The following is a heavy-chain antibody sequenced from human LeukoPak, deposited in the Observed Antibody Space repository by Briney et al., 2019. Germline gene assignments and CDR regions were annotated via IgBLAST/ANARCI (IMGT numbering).Heavy chain of an antibody. CDR3: ARDYPPVTVIVVVRSPYGMDV. D-gene: IGHD3-22*01. CDR1: GFTVSSNY. V-gene: IGHV3-53*05. Sequence: GGSLRLSCAASGFTVSSNYMTWVRQAPGKGLEWFSIIYSGGSTYYADSVKGRFTISRDNSKNTLYLQMNSLRAEDTAVYYCARDYPPVTVIVVVRSPYGMDVWGQGTTVTVSS. J-gene: IGHJ6*02. CDR2: IYSGGST.